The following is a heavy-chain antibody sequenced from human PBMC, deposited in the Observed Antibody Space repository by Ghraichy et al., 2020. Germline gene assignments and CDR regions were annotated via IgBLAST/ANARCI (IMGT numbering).Heavy chain of an antibody. J-gene: IGHJ4*02. Sequence: SETLSLTCTVSGDSITNSTWWSWVRQSPGKGLEWVGEIHHSGSTNYNPSLKSRVTISVDKSKNQFSLNLTSVTAADTAVYYCARDSGYCTYGSCYYFDYWGQGTLVTVSS. CDR2: IHHSGST. V-gene: IGHV4-4*02. D-gene: IGHD2-8*01. CDR3: ARDSGYCTYGSCYYFDY. CDR1: GDSITNSTW.